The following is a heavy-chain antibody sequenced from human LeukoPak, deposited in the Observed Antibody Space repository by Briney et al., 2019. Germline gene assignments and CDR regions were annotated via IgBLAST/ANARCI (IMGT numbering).Heavy chain of an antibody. D-gene: IGHD3-22*01. Sequence: GRSLRLSCAASGFIFSNCGMHWVRQAPGKGLEWVAVIWYGGSTKFYADSVKGRFTISRDNTKNTLYLQMNSLRAEDTAVYYCAKGEYYYDSSGYPDYWGQGTLVTVSS. J-gene: IGHJ4*02. CDR2: IWYGGSTK. V-gene: IGHV3-30*18. CDR1: GFIFSNCG. CDR3: AKGEYYYDSSGYPDY.